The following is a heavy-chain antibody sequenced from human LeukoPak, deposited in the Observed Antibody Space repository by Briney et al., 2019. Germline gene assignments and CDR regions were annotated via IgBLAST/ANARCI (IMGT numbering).Heavy chain of an antibody. CDR3: TTAGGDYLRGPFDY. J-gene: IGHJ4*02. Sequence: GGSLRLSCAASGFTFSIAWMTWVRQPPGKGLEWVGRIKSKTDGGKTDYAAHMKVRFTISRDESKNTLYLKMNSLKTEDTDVYSCTTAGGDYLRGPFDYWGQGTLVTVSS. V-gene: IGHV3-15*01. CDR1: GFTFSIAW. CDR2: IKSKTDGGKT. D-gene: IGHD3-10*02.